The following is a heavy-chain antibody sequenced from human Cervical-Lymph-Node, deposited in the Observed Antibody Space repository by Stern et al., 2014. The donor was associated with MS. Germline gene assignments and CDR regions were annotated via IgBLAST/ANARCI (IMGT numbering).Heavy chain of an antibody. J-gene: IGHJ4*02. CDR3: ARGYSTTYLDY. Sequence: QVQLEQSGAEVKKPGASVKVSCKASGYTFTNYALHWVRQAPGQRPEWIGWIHPGNGDAKYSQNFQDRVTIARNTSANTVYMELRSLRVEDTVMYYCARGYSTTYLDYWGQGTLVTVSS. V-gene: IGHV1-3*01. CDR2: IHPGNGDA. D-gene: IGHD6-13*01. CDR1: GYTFTNYA.